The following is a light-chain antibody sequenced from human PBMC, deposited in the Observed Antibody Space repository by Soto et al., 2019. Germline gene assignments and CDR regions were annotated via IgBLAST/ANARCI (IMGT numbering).Light chain of an antibody. CDR3: QQYNSYSRT. CDR2: KAS. V-gene: IGKV1-5*03. CDR1: QTITNW. J-gene: IGKJ1*01. Sequence: DIQITQAPSILSASIGDRVTITCRSSQTITNWLAWYQQKPGKAPRLLIYKASSLESGVPSRFSGSGSGTEFTLTISSLQPDDFATYYCQQYNSYSRTFGQGTKVDI.